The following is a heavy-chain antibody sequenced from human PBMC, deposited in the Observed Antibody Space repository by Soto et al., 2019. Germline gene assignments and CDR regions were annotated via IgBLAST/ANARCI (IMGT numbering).Heavy chain of an antibody. D-gene: IGHD3-22*01. CDR2: IIPIFGTA. CDR3: ASGSLGYYDSSGYYLTYYYYYGMDV. CDR1: GGTFSSYA. V-gene: IGHV1-69*13. Sequence: SVKVSCKASGGTFSSYAISWVRQAPGQGLEWMGGIIPIFGTANYAQKFQGRVTITADESTSTAYMELSSLRSEDTAVYYCASGSLGYYDSSGYYLTYYYYYGMDVWGQGTTVTVSS. J-gene: IGHJ6*02.